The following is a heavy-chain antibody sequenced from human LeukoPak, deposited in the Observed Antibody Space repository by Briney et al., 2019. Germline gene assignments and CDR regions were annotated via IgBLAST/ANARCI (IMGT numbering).Heavy chain of an antibody. CDR3: ARLGGYSGYDGRYFDY. D-gene: IGHD5-12*01. CDR2: IYTSGST. CDR1: GGSISSGSYY. V-gene: IGHV4-61*02. Sequence: SETLSLTCTVSGGSISSGSYYWSWIRQPAGKGLEWIGRIYTSGSTNYNPSLKSRVTISVDTSKNQFSLKLSSVTAADTAVYYCARLGGYSGYDGRYFDYWGQGTLVTVSS. J-gene: IGHJ4*02.